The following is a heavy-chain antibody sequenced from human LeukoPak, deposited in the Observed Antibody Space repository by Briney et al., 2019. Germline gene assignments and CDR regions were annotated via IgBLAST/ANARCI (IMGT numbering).Heavy chain of an antibody. CDR1: GFTFSSYA. V-gene: IGHV3-23*01. D-gene: IGHD3-10*01. J-gene: IGHJ4*02. CDR3: AKLAHGSGSPDIDY. Sequence: QSGGSLRLSSAASGFTFSSYAMTWVRQAAWKGLEWASTISADGRSTYYADSVKGRFTISRDNSKNTLYLQMNSLGAEDTAVYYCAKLAHGSGSPDIDYWGQGTLVTVSS. CDR2: ISADGRST.